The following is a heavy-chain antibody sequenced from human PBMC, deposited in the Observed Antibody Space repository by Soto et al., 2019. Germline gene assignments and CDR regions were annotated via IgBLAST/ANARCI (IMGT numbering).Heavy chain of an antibody. CDR3: ARAHGPSLGSCLDL. Sequence: QVQLVESGGGVVQPGRSLRLSCAASGFTFSAYGMHWVRQAPGEGLEWVAVIWYDGGSEYYADSVEGRFTVSRDNAKNTVYLHMDTLSGHDTAVYYCARAHGPSLGSCLDLWGQGTLVTVSA. V-gene: IGHV3-33*01. CDR1: GFTFSAYG. D-gene: IGHD2-2*01. CDR2: IWYDGGSE. J-gene: IGHJ5*02.